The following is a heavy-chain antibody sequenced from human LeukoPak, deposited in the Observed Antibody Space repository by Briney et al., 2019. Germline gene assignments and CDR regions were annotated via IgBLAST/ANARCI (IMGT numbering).Heavy chain of an antibody. D-gene: IGHD1-26*01. CDR2: INPNSGGT. CDR1: GYTFTGYY. Sequence: ASVKVSCKASGYTFTGYYMHWVRQAPGQGLEWMGWINPNSGGTNYAQKFQGRVTMTRDTSISTAYMELSRLRSDDTAVYYCARYRSGSYSRGFDYWGQGTLVTVSS. J-gene: IGHJ4*02. V-gene: IGHV1-2*02. CDR3: ARYRSGSYSRGFDY.